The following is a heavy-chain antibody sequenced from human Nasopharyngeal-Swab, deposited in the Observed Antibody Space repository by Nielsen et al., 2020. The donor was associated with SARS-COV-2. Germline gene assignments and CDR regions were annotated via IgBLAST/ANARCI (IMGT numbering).Heavy chain of an antibody. J-gene: IGHJ6*02. CDR2: MNPNSGNT. CDR3: ARDLTTTVTTTYYYYGMDV. Sequence: ASVKVSCKASGYTFTSYDINWVRQATGQGLEWMGWMNPNSGNTGYAQKFQGRVTMTRDTSTSTVYMELSSLRSEDTAVYYCARDLTTTVTTTYYYYGMDVWGQGTTVTVSS. CDR1: GYTFTSYD. D-gene: IGHD4-11*01. V-gene: IGHV1-8*01.